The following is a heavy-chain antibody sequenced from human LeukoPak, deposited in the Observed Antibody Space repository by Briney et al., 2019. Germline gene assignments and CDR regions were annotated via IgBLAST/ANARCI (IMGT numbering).Heavy chain of an antibody. V-gene: IGHV3-64*01. CDR2: ISSNGGST. CDR1: GFTFSSYA. Sequence: GGSLRLSCAASGFTFSSYAMHWVRQAPGKGLEYVSAISSNGGSTYYANSVKGRFTISRDNSKNTLYLQMGSLRAEDMAVYYCARDALVGYSYGKYNWFDPWGQGTLVTVSS. CDR3: ARDALVGYSYGKYNWFDP. D-gene: IGHD5-18*01. J-gene: IGHJ5*02.